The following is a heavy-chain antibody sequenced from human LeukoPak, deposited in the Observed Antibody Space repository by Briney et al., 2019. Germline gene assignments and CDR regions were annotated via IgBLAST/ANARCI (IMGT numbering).Heavy chain of an antibody. J-gene: IGHJ4*02. CDR2: ISSNSDYI. D-gene: IGHD3-10*01. Sequence: GGSLRLSCAASGFIFSNYGMNWVRQAPGKGLEWVSSISSNSDYIDYADSVKGRFTISRDKAKNSVYLQMNSLRAEDTAVYYCARDREMVRGIIRSTFDFWGQGTLVTVSS. CDR3: ARDREMVRGIIRSTFDF. V-gene: IGHV3-21*01. CDR1: GFIFSNYG.